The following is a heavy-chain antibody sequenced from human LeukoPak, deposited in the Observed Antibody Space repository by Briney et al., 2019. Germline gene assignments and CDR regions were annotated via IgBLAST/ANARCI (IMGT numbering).Heavy chain of an antibody. CDR2: IFYSGST. CDR1: SGSISSSSYF. CDR3: ARHVYSGYDNYFDY. D-gene: IGHD5-12*01. Sequence: PSETLSLTCTVSSGSISSSSYFWGWIRQPPGKGLEWIGNIFYSGSTYHNPSLKSRVTISVDASKNHFSLNLSSVTAADTAVYYCARHVYSGYDNYFDYWGQGTLVTVSS. J-gene: IGHJ4*02. V-gene: IGHV4-39*01.